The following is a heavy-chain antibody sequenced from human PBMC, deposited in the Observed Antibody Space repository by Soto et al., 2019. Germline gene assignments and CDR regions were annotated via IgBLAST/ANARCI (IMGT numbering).Heavy chain of an antibody. CDR2: ISSGAEYV. CDR1: GLTFSTYG. CDR3: ATDGAAGAAVGV. D-gene: IGHD6-13*01. Sequence: EVQLVESGGGLVKPGGSLRLSCAASGLTFSTYGMNWVRQAPGKGLEWVSSISSGAEYVGYADSVRGRLTISRDNAKTSLYRQLGSLRGGDPGVWYCATDGAAGAAVGVWGPGTTVTVSS. V-gene: IGHV3-21*01. J-gene: IGHJ6*02.